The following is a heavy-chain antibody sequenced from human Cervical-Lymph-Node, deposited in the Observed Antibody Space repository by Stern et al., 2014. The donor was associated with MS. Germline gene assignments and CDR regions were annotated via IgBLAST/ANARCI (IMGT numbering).Heavy chain of an antibody. Sequence: QLQLQESGPGLVKPSETLSLTCTVSGGSISSYYWSWIRQPPGKGLEWIGYIYYSGSTNYNTSLKSRVTISVDTSKNQFSLNLSSVTAADTAVYYCASSFIVGANFDYWGQGTLVTVSS. CDR1: GGSISSYY. CDR2: IYYSGST. D-gene: IGHD1-26*01. V-gene: IGHV4-59*01. J-gene: IGHJ4*02. CDR3: ASSFIVGANFDY.